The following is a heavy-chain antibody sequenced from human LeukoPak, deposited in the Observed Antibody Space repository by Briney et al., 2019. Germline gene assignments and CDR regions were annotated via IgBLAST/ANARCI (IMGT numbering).Heavy chain of an antibody. CDR3: ARAEREEFDY. J-gene: IGHJ4*02. CDR1: GFTVSSNY. V-gene: IGHV3-66*01. D-gene: IGHD1-1*01. CDR2: ICSGGST. Sequence: GGSLRLSCAASGFTVSSNYMSWVRQAPGKGLEWVSVICSGGSTYYADSVKGRFTMSRDNSKNTLYLQMNSLRAEDTAVYYCARAEREEFDYWGQGTLVTVSS.